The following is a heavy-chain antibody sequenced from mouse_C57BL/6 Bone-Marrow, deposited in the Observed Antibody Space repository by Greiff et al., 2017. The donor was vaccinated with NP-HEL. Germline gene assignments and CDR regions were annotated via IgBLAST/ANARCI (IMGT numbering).Heavy chain of an antibody. D-gene: IGHD3-2*02. V-gene: IGHV1-4*01. J-gene: IGHJ3*01. CDR3: ERQLRLRDWFAY. CDR1: GYTFTSYT. Sequence: QVQLQQSGAELARPGASVKMSCKASGYTFTSYTMHWVKQRPGQGLEWIGYINPSSGYTKYNQKFKDKATLTADKSSSTAYMQLSSLTSEDSAVFYCERQLRLRDWFAYWGQGTRVTVSA. CDR2: INPSSGYT.